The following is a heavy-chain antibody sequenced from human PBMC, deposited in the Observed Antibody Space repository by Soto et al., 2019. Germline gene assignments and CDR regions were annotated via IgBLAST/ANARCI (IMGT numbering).Heavy chain of an antibody. CDR2: MNPNSGNT. V-gene: IGHV1-8*01. D-gene: IGHD5-18*01. CDR1: GYTFTSYD. J-gene: IGHJ4*02. Sequence: ASVKVSCKASGYTFTSYDINWVRQATGQGLEWMGWMNPNSGNTGYAQKFQGRVTMTRNTSISTAYMELTSLRSEDTAVYYCARAFRKVGGNSYGSFDSWGQGTLVTVSS. CDR3: ARAFRKVGGNSYGSFDS.